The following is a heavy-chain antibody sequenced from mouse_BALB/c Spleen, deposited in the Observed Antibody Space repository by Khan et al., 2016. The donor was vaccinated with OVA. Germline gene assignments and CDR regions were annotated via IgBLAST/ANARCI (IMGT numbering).Heavy chain of an antibody. CDR3: ARQPYYHYNVMDY. V-gene: IGHV2-6-1*01. J-gene: IGHJ4*01. Sequence: VQLVESGPGLVAPSQSLSITCTISGFSLTNYGVHWVRQPPGKGLEWLVVIWRDGSTTYNSALKSRLTISKDNSKSQVFLKMNSLQTDDTAMYFCARQPYYHYNVMDYWGQGTSVTVSS. CDR1: GFSLTNYG. D-gene: IGHD2-10*01. CDR2: IWRDGST.